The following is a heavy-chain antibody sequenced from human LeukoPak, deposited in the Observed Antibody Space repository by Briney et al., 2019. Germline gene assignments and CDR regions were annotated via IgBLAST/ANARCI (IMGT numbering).Heavy chain of an antibody. CDR2: INHSGST. CDR3: ARGVYSSGSDAFDI. V-gene: IGHV4-34*01. Sequence: PSETLSLTCAVYGGSFSNYYWTWIRQPPGKGLEWIGEINHSGSTNYNPSLKSRVTISVDTSKNQFSLKLSSVTAADTAVYYCARGVYSSGSDAFDIWGQGTMVTVSS. J-gene: IGHJ3*02. CDR1: GGSFSNYY. D-gene: IGHD6-19*01.